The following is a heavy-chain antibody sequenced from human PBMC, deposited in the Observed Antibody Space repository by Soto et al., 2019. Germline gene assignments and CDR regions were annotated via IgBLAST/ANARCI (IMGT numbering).Heavy chain of an antibody. D-gene: IGHD4-17*01. CDR2: ISSSGSTI. CDR3: ARLPGDYGDSEDY. CDR1: GFTFSSYE. V-gene: IGHV3-48*03. Sequence: EVQLVESGGGLVQPGGSLRLSCAASGFTFSSYEMNWVRQTPGKGLEWVSYISSSGSTIYYADSVKGRFTISRDNAKNSLYLQMNSLRAEDTAIYYCARLPGDYGDSEDYWGQGTLVTVSS. J-gene: IGHJ4*02.